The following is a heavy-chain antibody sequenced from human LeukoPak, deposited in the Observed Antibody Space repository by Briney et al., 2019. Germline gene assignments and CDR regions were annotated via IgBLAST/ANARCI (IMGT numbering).Heavy chain of an antibody. CDR2: ISGSGGST. CDR1: GFTFSSYA. CDR3: AKDARPYSSGWYSDY. V-gene: IGHV3-23*01. D-gene: IGHD6-19*01. Sequence: GGSLRLPCAASGFTFSSYAMSWVRQAPGKGLEWVSAISGSGGSTYYADSVKGRFTISRDNSKNTLYLQMNSLRAEDTAVYYCAKDARPYSSGWYSDYWGQGTLVTVSS. J-gene: IGHJ4*02.